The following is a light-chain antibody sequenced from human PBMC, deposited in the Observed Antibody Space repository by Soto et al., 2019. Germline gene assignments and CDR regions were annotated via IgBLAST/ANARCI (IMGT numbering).Light chain of an antibody. CDR1: RSNIGAGYD. J-gene: IGLJ1*01. CDR2: GNS. CDR3: QSYDSSLSGFDV. V-gene: IGLV1-40*01. Sequence: QLVLTQPPSVSGAPGQRVTISCTGSRSNIGAGYDVHWYQQLPGTAPKLLIYGNSNRPSGVPDRFSGSKSGTSASLAITGLQAEDEADYYCQSYDSSLSGFDVFGTGTKLTVL.